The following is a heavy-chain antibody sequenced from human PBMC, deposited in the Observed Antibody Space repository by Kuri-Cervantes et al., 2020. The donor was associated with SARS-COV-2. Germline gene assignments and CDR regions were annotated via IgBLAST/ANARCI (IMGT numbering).Heavy chain of an antibody. Sequence: GESLKSSCAASGFTFSSYAMSWVRQAPGKGLKWVTAISGSGGSTYYADSVKGRFTISRDNSKNTLYLQMNSLRAEDTAVYYCAKLGSRRHYEDWGQGTLVTVSS. V-gene: IGHV3-23*01. CDR2: ISGSGGST. CDR1: GFTFSSYA. CDR3: AKLGSRRHYED. D-gene: IGHD4-17*01. J-gene: IGHJ4*02.